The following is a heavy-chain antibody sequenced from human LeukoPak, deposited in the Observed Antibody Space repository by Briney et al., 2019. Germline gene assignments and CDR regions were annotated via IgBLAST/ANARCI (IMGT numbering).Heavy chain of an antibody. D-gene: IGHD5-24*01. CDR3: ARDRSRDGYNLAY. Sequence: SETLSLTCTVSGGSISSYYWSWIRQPPGKGLEWIGYIYYSGSTDYNPSLKSRVTISLDTSKNQFSLKLSSVTAADTAVYYCARDRSRDGYNLAYWGQGTLVTVSS. V-gene: IGHV4-59*01. CDR2: IYYSGST. J-gene: IGHJ4*02. CDR1: GGSISSYY.